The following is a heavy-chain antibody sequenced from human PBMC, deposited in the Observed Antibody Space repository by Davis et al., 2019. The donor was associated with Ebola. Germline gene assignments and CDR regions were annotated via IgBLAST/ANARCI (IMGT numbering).Heavy chain of an antibody. J-gene: IGHJ4*02. Sequence: GGSLRLSCIGSGFSFSTSWMGWVRQAPGKGLEWVAKINTDGSEKHYVDSLEGRFTVSRDNARNSVFLQMTSLRVDDTATYFCARDPFWGALDYWGQGALVTVTS. CDR2: INTDGSEK. V-gene: IGHV3-7*03. CDR3: ARDPFWGALDY. CDR1: GFSFSTSW. D-gene: IGHD3-16*01.